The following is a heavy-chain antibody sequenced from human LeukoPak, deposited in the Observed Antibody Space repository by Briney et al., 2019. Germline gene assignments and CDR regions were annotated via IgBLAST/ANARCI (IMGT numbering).Heavy chain of an antibody. CDR2: ISYDGGKK. J-gene: IGHJ6*02. D-gene: IGHD6-25*01. CDR3: ARDNKPTAADSMDV. Sequence: GGSLRLSCAASGFTFNSYPIHWVRQAPGKGLEWVAVISYDGGKKYYADSVKGRFTISRDNSKNTLYLQMNSLRAEDTAVYYCARDNKPTAADSMDVWGQGTTVTVSS. V-gene: IGHV3-30-3*01. CDR1: GFTFNSYP.